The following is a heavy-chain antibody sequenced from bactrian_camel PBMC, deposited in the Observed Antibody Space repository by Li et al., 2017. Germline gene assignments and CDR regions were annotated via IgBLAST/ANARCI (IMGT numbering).Heavy chain of an antibody. D-gene: IGHD2*01. CDR2: IESDGST. Sequence: HVQLVESGGGSVQVGGSLRLSCVASVDTIGRYCMGWFRQIPDKEREGVAGIESDGSTSYADSVKGRFAISSENANNTIFLQMNNLKPEDTAMYYCASGERMGSGGNCYEWEYNLWGQGTQVTVS. CDR1: VDTIGRYC. CDR3: ASGERMGSGGNCYEWEYNL. V-gene: IGHV3S9*01. J-gene: IGHJ4*01.